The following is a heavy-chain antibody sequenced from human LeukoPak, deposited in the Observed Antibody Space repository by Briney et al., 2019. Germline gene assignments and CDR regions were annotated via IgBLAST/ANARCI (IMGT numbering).Heavy chain of an antibody. D-gene: IGHD2-15*01. V-gene: IGHV1-2*02. Sequence: GASVKVSCKASGYTFTGYYMHWVRQAPGQGLEWMGWINPNSGGTNYAQKFQGRVTMTRDTSISTAYMELSRLRSDDTAVYYCARGVTVGCSGGSCVRYWSGWFDPWGQGTLVTVSS. CDR3: ARGVTVGCSGGSCVRYWSGWFDP. CDR2: INPNSGGT. J-gene: IGHJ5*02. CDR1: GYTFTGYY.